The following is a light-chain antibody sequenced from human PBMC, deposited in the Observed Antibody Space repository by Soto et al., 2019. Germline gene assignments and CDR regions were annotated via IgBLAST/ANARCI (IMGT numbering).Light chain of an antibody. CDR2: CAS. CDR3: QQYNNWPPWT. Sequence: EIVLTQPPATLSLSPGERYTLSCLASQSVSSNLAWYQQKPGQAPRLLIYCASTRATGIPARFSGSGSGTEFTLTISSLQSEDFAVYYCQQYNNWPPWTFGQGTKVDIK. V-gene: IGKV3-15*01. CDR1: QSVSSN. J-gene: IGKJ1*01.